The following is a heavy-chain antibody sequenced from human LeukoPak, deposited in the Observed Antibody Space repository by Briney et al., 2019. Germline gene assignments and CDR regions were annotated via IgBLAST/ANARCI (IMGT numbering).Heavy chain of an antibody. CDR1: GGSISNNY. D-gene: IGHD1-26*01. Sequence: SETLSLTCTVSGGSISNNYWNWIRQPAGKGLEWIGRIYTSGSTNYNPSLKSRVTISLDKSKNQFSLKLSSVTAADTAVYYCARDRGSYPYYFDYWGQGTPVTVSS. J-gene: IGHJ4*02. CDR2: IYTSGST. CDR3: ARDRGSYPYYFDY. V-gene: IGHV4-4*07.